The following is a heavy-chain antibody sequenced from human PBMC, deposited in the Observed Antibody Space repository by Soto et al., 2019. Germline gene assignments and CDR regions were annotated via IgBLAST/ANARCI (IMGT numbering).Heavy chain of an antibody. CDR1: RDTFNKYA. Sequence: QVQLVQSGAEVKKPGSSVKVSCKTSRDTFNKYAFNWVRQAPGQGLEWMGWIIPIFSSRNYAEKFQGRVTITADDSTSTAYMELRSLRFVDTAFYYCARGEPYLGVWGQGTTVTVSS. CDR3: ARGEPYLGV. CDR2: IIPIFSSR. J-gene: IGHJ6*02. V-gene: IGHV1-69*01. D-gene: IGHD3-16*01.